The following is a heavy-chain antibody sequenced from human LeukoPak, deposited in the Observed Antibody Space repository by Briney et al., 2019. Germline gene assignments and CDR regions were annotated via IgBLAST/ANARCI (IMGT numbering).Heavy chain of an antibody. D-gene: IGHD3-22*01. J-gene: IGHJ4*02. CDR3: ARGRGYYDSSGYWFDY. CDR2: IEYSGST. V-gene: IGHV4-30-4*08. CDR1: GGSISSGAYY. Sequence: SQTLSLTCPVSGGSISSGAYYWSWIRQPPGKGLGWIGNIEYSGSTYYNPSLESRVTISVDTSKNQFSLKLSSVTAADTAVYYCARGRGYYDSSGYWFDYWGQGTLVTVSS.